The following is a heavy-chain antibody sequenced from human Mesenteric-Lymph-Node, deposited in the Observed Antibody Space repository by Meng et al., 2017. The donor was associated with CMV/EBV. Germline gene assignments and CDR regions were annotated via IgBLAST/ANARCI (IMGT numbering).Heavy chain of an antibody. Sequence: SISGVAVGWLRPPPGQALGWLALIYWDDAGRSRPSLRSGLTITEDTSRTQVVLTLTNMAPVDTATYCCARRPATAAGIFVGGFDYWGQGTLVTVSS. CDR1: SISGVA. CDR3: ARRPATAAGIFVGGFDY. J-gene: IGHJ4*02. D-gene: IGHD6-13*01. CDR2: IYWDDAG. V-gene: IGHV2-5*02.